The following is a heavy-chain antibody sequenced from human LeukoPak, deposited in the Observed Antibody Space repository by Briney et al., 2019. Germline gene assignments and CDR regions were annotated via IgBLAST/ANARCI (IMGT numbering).Heavy chain of an antibody. CDR1: GFTFSSYA. Sequence: QSGGSLGLSCAASGFTFSSYAMSWVRQAPGKGLEWVSAISGSGGSTYYADSVKGRFTISRDNSKNTLYLQMNSLRAEDTAVYYCAKDRPRDYYGSGSYPDCWGQGTLVTVSS. CDR3: AKDRPRDYYGSGSYPDC. J-gene: IGHJ4*02. D-gene: IGHD3-10*01. V-gene: IGHV3-23*01. CDR2: ISGSGGST.